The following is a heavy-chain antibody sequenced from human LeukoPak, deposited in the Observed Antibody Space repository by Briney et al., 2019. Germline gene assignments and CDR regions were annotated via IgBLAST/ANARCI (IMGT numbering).Heavy chain of an antibody. CDR1: GFTFSSYW. J-gene: IGHJ4*02. D-gene: IGHD2-2*01. CDR2: IKQGGSEK. V-gene: IGHV3-7*01. CDR3: ARGAYCTSTSCRTGFDY. Sequence: GGSLRLSCAASGFTFSSYWMSWVRQAPGKGLEWVANIKQGGSEKYYVDSVKGRFTISRDNAKNSLYLQMNSLSAEDTAVYYCARGAYCTSTSCRTGFDYWGQGTLVTVSS.